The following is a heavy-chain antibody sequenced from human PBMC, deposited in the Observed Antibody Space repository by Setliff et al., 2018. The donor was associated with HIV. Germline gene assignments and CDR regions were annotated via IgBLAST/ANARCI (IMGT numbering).Heavy chain of an antibody. CDR3: ARDSAARDFDY. CDR2: ISNDVSNE. CDR1: GLNFTLYA. Sequence: PGGSLRLSCAASGLNFTLYAMHWVRQAPGKGLEWVAVISNDVSNEYYADSVRGRFTISRDNSKNILYLQMNSLRGEDTAVYYCARDSAARDFDYWGQGTLVTVSS. V-gene: IGHV3-30*04. D-gene: IGHD2-15*01. J-gene: IGHJ4*02.